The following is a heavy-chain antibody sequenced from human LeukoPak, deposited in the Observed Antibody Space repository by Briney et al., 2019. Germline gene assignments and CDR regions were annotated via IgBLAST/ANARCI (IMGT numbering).Heavy chain of an antibody. CDR3: ARQQWLQRTFDI. D-gene: IGHD6-19*01. Sequence: SETLSLTCTVSGGSISSSSYYWGWIRQPPGEGLEWIGSIYYSGSTYYNPSLKSRVTISVDTSKNQFSLKLSSVTAADTAVYYCARQQWLQRTFDIWGQGTMVTVSS. CDR1: GGSISSSSYY. J-gene: IGHJ3*02. CDR2: IYYSGST. V-gene: IGHV4-39*01.